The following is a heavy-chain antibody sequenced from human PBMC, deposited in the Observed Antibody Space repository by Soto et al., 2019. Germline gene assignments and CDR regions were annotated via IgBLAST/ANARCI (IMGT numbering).Heavy chain of an antibody. CDR1: GFTFRRYA. CDR2: ISVGGGSI. V-gene: IGHV3-48*02. Sequence: EEQLVESGGGLVQPRRSLRISCAASGFTFRRYAMNWVRQAPGKGLEWVSYISVGGGSIFYADSVKGRFTISRDDAQNSVYLQMNTLRDEDTALYYCVRDDQRAFDVWGQGTMVIVSS. CDR3: VRDDQRAFDV. J-gene: IGHJ3*01.